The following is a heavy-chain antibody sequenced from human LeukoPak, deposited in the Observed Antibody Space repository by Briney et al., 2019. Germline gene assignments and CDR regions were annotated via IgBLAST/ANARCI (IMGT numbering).Heavy chain of an antibody. J-gene: IGHJ4*02. CDR1: EFTFSSYW. D-gene: IGHD3-16*01. Sequence: PGGSLRLSCEASEFTFSSYWMHWVRHAAGKGLVWVSRINSDGSSTRYADSVKGRFTISRDNSKNSLYLQMNSLRTEDTALYYCAKDPELGGVGPLDFDYWGQGTLVTVSS. CDR2: INSDGSST. CDR3: AKDPELGGVGPLDFDY. V-gene: IGHV3-74*01.